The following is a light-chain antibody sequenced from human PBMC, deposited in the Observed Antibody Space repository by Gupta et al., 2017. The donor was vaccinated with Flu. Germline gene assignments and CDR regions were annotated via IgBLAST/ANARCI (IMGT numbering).Light chain of an antibody. J-gene: IGLJ1*01. CDR3: SSDTSSNSLDFYV. V-gene: IGLV2-14*01. CDR2: EVS. CDR1: PSDIGGFNY. Sequence: QSALPQHASVSGSPGQSIPISCTGTPSDIGGFNYVAWYQQHPGKAPKRIIYEVSNRSSGVADRCSGSKSGNTASLTISGLRAEEEAEYYCSSDTSSNSLDFYVFGTGTKVTVL.